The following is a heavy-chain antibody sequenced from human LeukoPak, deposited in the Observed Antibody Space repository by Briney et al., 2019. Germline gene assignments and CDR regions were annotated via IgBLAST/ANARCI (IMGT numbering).Heavy chain of an antibody. CDR3: GKDSGYYYNSSGYLGDY. V-gene: IGHV3-11*05. Sequence: GGSLRLSCAASGFTISDYSMSWIRQAPGKGLEWVSSISSSSSYIYYADSVKGRFTISRDNAKNSLYLQMNSLRAEDTALYYCGKDSGYYYNSSGYLGDYWGQGTLVTVSS. J-gene: IGHJ4*02. CDR1: GFTISDYS. D-gene: IGHD3-22*01. CDR2: ISSSSSYI.